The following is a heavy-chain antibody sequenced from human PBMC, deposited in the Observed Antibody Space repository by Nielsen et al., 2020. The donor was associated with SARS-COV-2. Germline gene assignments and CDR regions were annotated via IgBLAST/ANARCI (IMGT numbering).Heavy chain of an antibody. CDR3: AKLHIAAGSDY. CDR2: ISYDGSNK. CDR1: GFTFSSYG. V-gene: IGHV3-30*18. Sequence: GESLKISCAASGFTFSSYGMHWVRQAPGKGLEWVAVISYDGSNKYYADSVKGRFTISRDNSKNTLYLQMNSLRAEDTAVYYCAKLHIAAGSDYWGQGTLVTVSS. J-gene: IGHJ4*02. D-gene: IGHD6-13*01.